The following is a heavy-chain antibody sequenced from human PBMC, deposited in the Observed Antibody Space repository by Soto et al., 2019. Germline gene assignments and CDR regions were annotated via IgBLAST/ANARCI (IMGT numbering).Heavy chain of an antibody. Sequence: QVQLVQSGAEAKKPGASVKVSCKTSGGTFSIYAISWERQAHGQGLECMGGIAPLFRTTKYAQKLQARVTIPAATSAYTVHREPRGESSGATLVSYCARGGYSCTWSNLLDRSGLDVWGDGATITVS. CDR1: GGTFSIYA. CDR2: IAPLFRTT. CDR3: ARGGYSCTWSNLLDRSGLDV. D-gene: IGHD5-12*01. J-gene: IGHJ6*02. V-gene: IGHV1-69*06.